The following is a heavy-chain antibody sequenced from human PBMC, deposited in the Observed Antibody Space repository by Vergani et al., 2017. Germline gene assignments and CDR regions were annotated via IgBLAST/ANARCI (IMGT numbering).Heavy chain of an antibody. CDR2: IYYSGST. CDR1: GGSTSSYY. Sequence: QVQLQESGPGLVKPSETLSLTCTVSGGSTSSYYWGWIRQPPWKGLEWIGYIYYSGSTNYNPSLKSRVTISVDTSKNQFSLKLSSVTAADTAVYYCARVWVVANYYYYMDVWGKXP. D-gene: IGHD2-21*01. CDR3: ARVWVVANYYYYMDV. V-gene: IGHV4-59*01. J-gene: IGHJ6*03.